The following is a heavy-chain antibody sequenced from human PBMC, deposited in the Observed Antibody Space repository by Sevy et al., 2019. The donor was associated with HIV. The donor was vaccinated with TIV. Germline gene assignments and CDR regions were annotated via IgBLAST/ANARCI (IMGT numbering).Heavy chain of an antibody. CDR2: ISSSGSTI. Sequence: GGSLRLSCAASGFTFSSYYMNWVRQAPGKGLEWVSYISSSGSTIYYADSVKGRFTISRDNAKNSLYLQMTSLRAEDTAAYYCEREGIGGCALGAFDIWGQGTMVTVSS. D-gene: IGHD1-26*01. CDR1: GFTFSSYY. V-gene: IGHV3-11*01. CDR3: EREGIGGCALGAFDI. J-gene: IGHJ3*02.